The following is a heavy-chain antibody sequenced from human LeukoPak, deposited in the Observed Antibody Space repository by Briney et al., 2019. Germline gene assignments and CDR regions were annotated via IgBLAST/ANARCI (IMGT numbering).Heavy chain of an antibody. Sequence: PGGSLRLSCAASGFTFSSYAMSWVRQAPGKGLEWVSAISGSGGSTYYADSVKGRFTISRDNAKNSLYLQMNSLRAEDTAVYYCARNPTVTTPFYYYYYGMDVWGQGTTVTVSS. V-gene: IGHV3-23*01. CDR1: GFTFSSYA. CDR2: ISGSGGST. CDR3: ARNPTVTTPFYYYYYGMDV. J-gene: IGHJ6*02. D-gene: IGHD4-17*01.